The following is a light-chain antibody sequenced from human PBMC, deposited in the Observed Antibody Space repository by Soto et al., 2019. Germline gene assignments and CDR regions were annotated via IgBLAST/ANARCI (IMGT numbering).Light chain of an antibody. CDR1: QSISSY. CDR2: AAS. Sequence: DIQMTQSPSSLSASVGDRVTITCQASQSISSYLNWYQQKPGKAPKLLIYAASSLQGGVPSRFSGSGSGTDFTLTITSLQPEDFATYYCQQSYITPPYTFGQGTKLEIK. CDR3: QQSYITPPYT. V-gene: IGKV1-39*01. J-gene: IGKJ2*01.